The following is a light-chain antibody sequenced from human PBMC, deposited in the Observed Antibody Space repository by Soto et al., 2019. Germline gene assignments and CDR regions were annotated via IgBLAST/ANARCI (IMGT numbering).Light chain of an antibody. J-gene: IGKJ1*01. Sequence: DIQMTQSPSTLSASVGDRVTITCRASQSISSWLAWYQQKPGKAPKLLIYDASSLESGVPSRFSGSGSGPEFTLTISSLQPADFATYHCQQYNSYSWTFGQGTKAEIK. CDR3: QQYNSYSWT. CDR1: QSISSW. V-gene: IGKV1-5*01. CDR2: DAS.